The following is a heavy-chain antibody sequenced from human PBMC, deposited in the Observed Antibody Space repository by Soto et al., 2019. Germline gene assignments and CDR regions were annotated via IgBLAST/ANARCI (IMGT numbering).Heavy chain of an antibody. CDR2: IYHGGST. D-gene: IGHD2-2*01. J-gene: IGHJ6*02. Sequence: PSETLSLTCAVSGYSISSGYYWGWLRQPPGKGLEWIGSIYHGGSTYYNPSLNSRVTISIDMTKNHFSLKLNYVTAADTAVYYCESRSSTSSRYYYYGMDVWGQGTTVTVSS. CDR3: ESRSSTSSRYYYYGMDV. V-gene: IGHV4-38-2*01. CDR1: GYSISSGYY.